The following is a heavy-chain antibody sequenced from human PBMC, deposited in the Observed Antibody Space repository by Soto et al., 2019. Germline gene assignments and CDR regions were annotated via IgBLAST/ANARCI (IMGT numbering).Heavy chain of an antibody. Sequence: SETLSLTCAVYGGSFSGYYWSWIRQPPGKGLEWIGEINHSGSTNYNPSLKSRVTISVDTSKNQFSLKLSSVTAADTAVYYCARGAGYGGNFDYWGQGTLVTVSS. J-gene: IGHJ4*02. CDR1: GGSFSGYY. CDR2: INHSGST. CDR3: ARGAGYGGNFDY. D-gene: IGHD4-17*01. V-gene: IGHV4-34*01.